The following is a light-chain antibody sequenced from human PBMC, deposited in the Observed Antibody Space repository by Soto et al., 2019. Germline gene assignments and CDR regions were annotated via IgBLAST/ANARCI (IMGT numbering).Light chain of an antibody. J-gene: IGLJ2*01. V-gene: IGLV9-49*01. CDR1: SGYSTYK. CDR3: GADHGSGSNFLVV. Sequence: QLVLTQPPSASASLGASVTLTCTLSSGYSTYKVDWYQQRPGKGPRFVMRVGTGGIVGSKGDGIPDRFSVLGSGLNRYLTIKNIQEEDESDYHCGADHGSGSNFLVVFGGGTKLTVL. CDR2: VGTGGIVG.